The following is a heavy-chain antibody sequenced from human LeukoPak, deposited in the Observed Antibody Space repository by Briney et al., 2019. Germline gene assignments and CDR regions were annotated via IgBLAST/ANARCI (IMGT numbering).Heavy chain of an antibody. D-gene: IGHD1-26*01. CDR1: GCTFTSYY. V-gene: IGHV1-46*01. CDR3: ARAPKEDWELLEHAFDI. CDR2: INPSGGST. Sequence: ASVKVSCKASGCTFTSYYMHWVRQAPGQGLERMGIINPSGGSTSYAQKFQGRVTMTRDTSTSTVYMELSSLRSEDTAVYYCARAPKEDWELLEHAFDIWGQGTMVTVSS. J-gene: IGHJ3*02.